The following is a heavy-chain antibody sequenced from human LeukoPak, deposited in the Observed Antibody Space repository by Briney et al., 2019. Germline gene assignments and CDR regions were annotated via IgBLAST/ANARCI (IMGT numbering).Heavy chain of an antibody. D-gene: IGHD1-26*01. V-gene: IGHV3-49*04. Sequence: GGSLRLSCAASGFTFSSYAMHWVRQAPGRGLEWVGFIRSKAYGGTTEYAASVKGRFTISRDDSKSIAYLQMNSLKTEDTAVYYCTRDSGSYYLDYWGQGTLVTVSS. CDR3: TRDSGSYYLDY. J-gene: IGHJ4*02. CDR1: GFTFSSYA. CDR2: IRSKAYGGTT.